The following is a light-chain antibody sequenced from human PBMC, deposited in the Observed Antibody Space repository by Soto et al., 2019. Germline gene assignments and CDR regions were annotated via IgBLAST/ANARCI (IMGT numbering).Light chain of an antibody. J-gene: IGKJ4*01. CDR1: QSFSSSN. CDR3: QRYGGSPPVT. Sequence: EVVLTQSPGTLSLSPGERATLSCRASQSFSSSNLAWYQNKPGQPPKLIVYSASRRATGIPDRFSGSWSGTDFTLTISRLEPEDFALYYCQRYGGSPPVTFGGGTKVDIK. CDR2: SAS. V-gene: IGKV3-20*01.